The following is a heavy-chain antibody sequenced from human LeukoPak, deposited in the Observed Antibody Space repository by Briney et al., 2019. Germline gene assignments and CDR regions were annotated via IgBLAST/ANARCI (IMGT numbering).Heavy chain of an antibody. V-gene: IGHV4-39*01. J-gene: IGHJ4*02. CDR3: ARHSTVAGLYYFDY. CDR2: IYYSGST. CDR1: GFTFSSYW. D-gene: IGHD4-23*01. Sequence: PGGSLRLSCAASGFTFSSYWMSWVRQPPGKGLEWIGSIYYSGSTYYNPSLKSRVTISVDTSKNQFSLKLSSVTAADTAVYYCARHSTVAGLYYFDYWGQGTLVTVSS.